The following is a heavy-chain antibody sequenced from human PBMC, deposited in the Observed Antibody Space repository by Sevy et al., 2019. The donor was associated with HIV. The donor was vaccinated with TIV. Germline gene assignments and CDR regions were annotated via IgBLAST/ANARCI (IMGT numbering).Heavy chain of an antibody. CDR1: GFTFSTYW. Sequence: GGSLSLSCAASGFTFSTYWMNWVRQAPGKGLEWAVNIKQDGSGKNYVDSVKGRFTISRDNARNSLFLELNSLKVEDTAVYYCATDLFSSSSADVFDIWGQGTMVTVSS. V-gene: IGHV3-7*01. J-gene: IGHJ3*02. D-gene: IGHD6-6*01. CDR2: IKQDGSGK. CDR3: ATDLFSSSSADVFDI.